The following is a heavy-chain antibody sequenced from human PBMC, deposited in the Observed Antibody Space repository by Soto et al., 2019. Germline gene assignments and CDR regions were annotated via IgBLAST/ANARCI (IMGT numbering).Heavy chain of an antibody. CDR1: GDSINRYY. CDR2: TYITGDT. V-gene: IGHV4-4*07. D-gene: IGHD6-19*01. CDR3: AREYTETVDGPTPFYFDY. J-gene: IGHJ4*02. Sequence: SDTLSLTCRVSGDSINRYYWSWIRQSAVKGLECIGRTYITGDTNFNPSLKSRVTMSLDMSRHQLSLHLSSVTAADTAVYYCAREYTETVDGPTPFYFDYWGQGXPVTVSS.